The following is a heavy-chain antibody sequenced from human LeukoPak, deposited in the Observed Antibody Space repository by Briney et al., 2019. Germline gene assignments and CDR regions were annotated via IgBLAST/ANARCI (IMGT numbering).Heavy chain of an antibody. Sequence: GGSLRLSCAASGFTFSSYAMSWVRQAPGKGLEWVANIKQDGSEKYYVDSVKGRSTISRDNAKNSLYLQMNSLRAEDTAVYYCARVIYSLDAFDIWGQGTMVTVSS. V-gene: IGHV3-7*03. J-gene: IGHJ3*02. CDR3: ARVIYSLDAFDI. CDR1: GFTFSSYA. D-gene: IGHD2-21*01. CDR2: IKQDGSEK.